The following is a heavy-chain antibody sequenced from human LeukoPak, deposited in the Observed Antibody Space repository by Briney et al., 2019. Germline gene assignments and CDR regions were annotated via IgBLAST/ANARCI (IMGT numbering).Heavy chain of an antibody. CDR3: ARHLGYCSSTSCPTYYYYYGMDV. J-gene: IGHJ6*02. V-gene: IGHV5-51*01. D-gene: IGHD2-2*01. CDR1: GYSFTSYW. CDR2: IYPGDSDT. Sequence: EESLKISCKGSGYSFTSYWIGWVRQMPGKGLEWMGIIYPGDSDTRYSPSFQGQVTISADKSISTAYLQWSSLKASDTAMYYCARHLGYCSSTSCPTYYYYYGMDVWGQGTTVTVSS.